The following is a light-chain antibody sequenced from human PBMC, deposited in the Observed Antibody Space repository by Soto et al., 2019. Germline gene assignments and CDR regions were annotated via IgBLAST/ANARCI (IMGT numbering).Light chain of an antibody. CDR1: QSSPRN. CDR3: QQYNNGPPT. CDR2: WAS. V-gene: IGKV3-15*01. J-gene: IGKJ5*01. Sequence: EIVMTQSPATLSVSPGERATLPCRASQSSPRNVDWYQQSPGQAPRLLIDWASTRATGSPARFSGSGAGTEFTLTSNSLQSADFAVYYCQQYNNGPPTFGQGTRLEIK.